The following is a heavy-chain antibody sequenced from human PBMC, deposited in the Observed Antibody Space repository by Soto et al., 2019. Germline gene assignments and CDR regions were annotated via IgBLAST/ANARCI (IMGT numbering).Heavy chain of an antibody. CDR3: ARGGITIFGPLSYYYGMDV. Sequence: SETLSLTCTVSGGSVSSGSYYWSWIRQPPGKGLEWIGYIYYSGSTNYNPSLKSRVTISVDTSKNQFSLRLSSVTAADTAVYYCARGGITIFGPLSYYYGMDVWGQGTTVTVSS. CDR2: IYYSGST. D-gene: IGHD3-3*01. CDR1: GGSVSSGSYY. V-gene: IGHV4-61*01. J-gene: IGHJ6*02.